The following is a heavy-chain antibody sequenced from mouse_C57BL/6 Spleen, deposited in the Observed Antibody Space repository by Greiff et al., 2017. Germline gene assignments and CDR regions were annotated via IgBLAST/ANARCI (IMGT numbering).Heavy chain of an antibody. J-gene: IGHJ3*01. CDR2: INPNNGGT. D-gene: IGHD2-4*01. CDR1: GYTFTDYY. CDR3: ARYDYDDAY. Sequence: VQLQQSGPELVKPGASVKISCKASGYTFTDYYMNWVKQSHGKSLEWIGDINPNNGGTSYNQKFKGKATLTVDKSSSTAYMELRSLTSEDSAVYYCARYDYDDAYWGQGTLVTVSA. V-gene: IGHV1-26*01.